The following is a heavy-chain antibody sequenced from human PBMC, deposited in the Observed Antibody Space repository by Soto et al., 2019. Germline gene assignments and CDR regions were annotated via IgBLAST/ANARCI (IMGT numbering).Heavy chain of an antibody. CDR3: ARDFTKSSSWPYYYDY. CDR2: ISPNSGST. J-gene: IGHJ4*02. CDR1: GYTFTGYY. Sequence: ASVKVSCKASGYTFTGYYMHWVRQAPGQGLEWMGWISPNSGSTKFAQKLQGRVTMTRDTSTTTAYMELRSLTSDDTAVYYCARDFTKSSSWPYYYDYWGQGNLVTVSS. V-gene: IGHV1-2*02. D-gene: IGHD6-13*01.